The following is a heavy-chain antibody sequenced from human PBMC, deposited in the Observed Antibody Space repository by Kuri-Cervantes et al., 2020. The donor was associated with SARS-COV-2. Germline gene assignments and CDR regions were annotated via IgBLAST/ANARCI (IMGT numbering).Heavy chain of an antibody. V-gene: IGHV1-69*01. Sequence: GGSLRLSCKASGGTFSNYGTSWVRQAPGQGLEWMGGIIPSFGTTKYARKFQGRVTITADEPTSTAYMELSSLRYEDTAVYYCTREGHSSGWDAEYFHHWGQGTLVTVSS. CDR1: GGTFSNYG. J-gene: IGHJ1*01. D-gene: IGHD6-19*01. CDR2: IIPSFGTT. CDR3: TREGHSSGWDAEYFHH.